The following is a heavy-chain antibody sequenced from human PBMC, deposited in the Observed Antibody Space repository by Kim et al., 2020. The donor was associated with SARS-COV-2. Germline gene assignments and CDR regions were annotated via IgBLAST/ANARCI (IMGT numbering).Heavy chain of an antibody. CDR1: GGSISSYY. D-gene: IGHD3-10*01. CDR3: ARGGYGSGRPFDY. CDR2: IYYSGST. J-gene: IGHJ4*02. Sequence: SETLSLTCTVSGGSISSYYWSWIRQPPGKGLEWIGYIYYSGSTNYNPSLKSRVTISVDTSKNQFSLKLSSVTAADTAVYYCARGGYGSGRPFDYWGQGTLVTVS. V-gene: IGHV4-59*08.